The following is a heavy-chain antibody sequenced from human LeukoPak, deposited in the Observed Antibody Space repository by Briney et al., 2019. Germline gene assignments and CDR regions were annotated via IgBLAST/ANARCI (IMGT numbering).Heavy chain of an antibody. CDR3: ARSKSSSWYLFDY. CDR2: INPNSGGT. J-gene: IGHJ4*02. Sequence: GASVKVSCKASGYTFTGYYMHWVRQAPGQGLEWMGWINPNSGGTNYAQKFQGWVTMTRDTSISTAYMELSRLRSDDTAVYYCARSKSSSWYLFDYWGQGTLVTVSS. D-gene: IGHD6-13*01. V-gene: IGHV1-2*04. CDR1: GYTFTGYY.